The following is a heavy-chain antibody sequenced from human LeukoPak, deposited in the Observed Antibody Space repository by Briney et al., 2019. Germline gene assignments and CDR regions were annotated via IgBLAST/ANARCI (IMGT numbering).Heavy chain of an antibody. D-gene: IGHD5-18*01. CDR3: ARVFGYSYGYTRFDY. CDR1: GGSFSGYY. Sequence: PSETLSLTCAVYGGSFSGYYWSWIRQPPGKGLEWIGEINHSGGTNYNPSLKSRVTISVDTSKNQFSLKLSSVTAADTAVYYCARVFGYSYGYTRFDYWGQGTLVTVSS. J-gene: IGHJ4*02. V-gene: IGHV4-34*01. CDR2: INHSGGT.